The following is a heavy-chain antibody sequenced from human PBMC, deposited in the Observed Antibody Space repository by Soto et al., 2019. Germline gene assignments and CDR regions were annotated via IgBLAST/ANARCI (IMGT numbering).Heavy chain of an antibody. V-gene: IGHV3-64*01. D-gene: IGHD2-15*01. CDR3: ARRTPFGYGMDV. J-gene: IGHJ6*02. CDR2: ITSNGGNT. Sequence: SLRLSRAPSGVTFGSYAVHWVRRAPGKGLEYVSAITSNGGNTDYASSVKGRFTISRDNSKNTLYLQMGSLRAEDMAVYYCARRTPFGYGMDVWGQGTTVIVSS. CDR1: GVTFGSYA.